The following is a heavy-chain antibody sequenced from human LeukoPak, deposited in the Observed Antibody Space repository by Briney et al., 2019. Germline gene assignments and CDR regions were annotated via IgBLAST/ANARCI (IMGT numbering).Heavy chain of an antibody. CDR1: GGSIGSSAYY. D-gene: IGHD2-15*01. Sequence: SETLSLTCSVSGGSIGSSAYYWGWVRQSPGKGLEYIGNIYHAGNTHYNPSLNSRVTISQDASKNTFSLRLNSVTAADTALYYCAGGSAGSCHSDWGQGALVTVSS. J-gene: IGHJ4*02. V-gene: IGHV4-39*02. CDR3: AGGSAGSCHSD. CDR2: IYHAGNT.